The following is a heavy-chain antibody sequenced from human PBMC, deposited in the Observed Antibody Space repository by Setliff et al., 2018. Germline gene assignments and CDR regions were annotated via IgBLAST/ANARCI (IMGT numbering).Heavy chain of an antibody. CDR2: TIPMFGTT. CDR1: GGTFSSYG. Sequence: GASVKVSCKASGGTFSSYGISWVRQAPGQGLEWMGGTIPMFGTTNYAQKFQDRVTITTDESTSTAYMELDSLRSEDTAVYYCARSPAVLGIVYLDPWGQGTLVTVS. J-gene: IGHJ5*02. V-gene: IGHV1-69*05. CDR3: ARSPAVLGIVYLDP. D-gene: IGHD2-15*01.